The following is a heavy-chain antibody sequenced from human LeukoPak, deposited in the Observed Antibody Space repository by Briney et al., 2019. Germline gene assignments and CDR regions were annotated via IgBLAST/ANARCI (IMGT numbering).Heavy chain of an antibody. D-gene: IGHD3-3*01. Sequence: GASVKVSCKASGYTFTSYYMHWVRQAPGQGLEWVGIINPSGGSTSYAQKFQGRVTMTRYTSTSTVYMELSSLRSEDTAVYYCSRAEKYYDFWSGYYSNWFDPWGQGTLVTVSS. V-gene: IGHV1-46*03. CDR1: GYTFTSYY. CDR2: INPSGGST. J-gene: IGHJ5*02. CDR3: SRAEKYYDFWSGYYSNWFDP.